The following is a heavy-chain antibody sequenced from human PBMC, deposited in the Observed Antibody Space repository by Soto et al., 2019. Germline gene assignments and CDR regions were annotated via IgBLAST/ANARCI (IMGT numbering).Heavy chain of an antibody. CDR1: GGSFSGYY. D-gene: IGHD2-2*01. Sequence: PSETLSLTCAVYGGSFSGYYWSWIRQPPGKGLEWIGEINHSGSTNYNPSLKSRVTISVDTSKNQFSLKLSSVTAADTAVYYCARGSKVPAAIRPPNRVNWFDTWGQGTLVTVSS. CDR3: ARGSKVPAAIRPPNRVNWFDT. J-gene: IGHJ5*02. V-gene: IGHV4-34*01. CDR2: INHSGST.